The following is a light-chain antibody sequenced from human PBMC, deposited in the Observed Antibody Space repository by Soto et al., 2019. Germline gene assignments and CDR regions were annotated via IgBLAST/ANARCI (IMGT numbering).Light chain of an antibody. CDR3: QHFNSYPWT. V-gene: IGKV3-11*01. CDR2: DAS. CDR1: QSVSRN. Sequence: EIVLTQSPATLCLSPGERATRSCRASQSVSRNLAWYQQKPGQAPRLLIYDASNRATGIPARFSGSGSVTEFTLTISSLQPDDFATYYCQHFNSYPWTFGQGTKVDIK. J-gene: IGKJ1*01.